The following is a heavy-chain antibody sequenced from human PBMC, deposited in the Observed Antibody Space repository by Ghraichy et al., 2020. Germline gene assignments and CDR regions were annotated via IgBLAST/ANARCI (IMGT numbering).Heavy chain of an antibody. D-gene: IGHD3-10*01. Sequence: SETLSLTCAVYGGSFSGYYWSWIRQPPGKGLEWIGEINHSGSTNYNPSLKSRVTISVDTSKNQFSLKLSSVTAADTAVYYCARGRDYYGSGSYSPDYWGQGTLVTVSS. CDR3: ARGRDYYGSGSYSPDY. CDR1: GGSFSGYY. CDR2: INHSGST. J-gene: IGHJ4*02. V-gene: IGHV4-34*01.